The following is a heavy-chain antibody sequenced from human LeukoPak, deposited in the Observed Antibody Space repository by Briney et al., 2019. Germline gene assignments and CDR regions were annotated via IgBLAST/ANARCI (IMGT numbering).Heavy chain of an antibody. CDR3: ARDQDYDILTGLAGVDY. CDR2: IPYDGSNK. CDR1: GFTFSSYA. D-gene: IGHD3-9*01. J-gene: IGHJ4*02. Sequence: GGSLRLSCAASGFTFSSYAMHWVRQAPGKGLEWVAVIPYDGSNKYYADSVKGRFTISRDNSKNTLYLQMNSLRAEDTAVYYCARDQDYDILTGLAGVDYWGQGTLVTVSS. V-gene: IGHV3-30-3*01.